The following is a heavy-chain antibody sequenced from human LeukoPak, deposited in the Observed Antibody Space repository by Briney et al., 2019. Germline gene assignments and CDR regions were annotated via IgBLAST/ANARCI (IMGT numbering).Heavy chain of an antibody. V-gene: IGHV4-59*01. CDR3: ARSQDVLLWFGESVNWFDP. CDR2: IYYGGST. CDR1: GGSISSYY. D-gene: IGHD3-10*01. J-gene: IGHJ5*02. Sequence: SETLSLTCTVSGGSISSYYWSWIRQPPGKGLEWIGYIYYGGSTNYNPSLKSRVTISVDTSKNQFSLKLSSVTAADTAVYYCARSQDVLLWFGESVNWFDPWGQGTLVTVSS.